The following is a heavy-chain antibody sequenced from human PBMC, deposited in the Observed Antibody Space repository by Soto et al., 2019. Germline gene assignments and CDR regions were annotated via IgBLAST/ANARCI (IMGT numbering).Heavy chain of an antibody. V-gene: IGHV3-30*03. CDR1: GFTFSSYG. CDR2: ISYDGSNK. D-gene: IGHD4-4*01. CDR3: ASPGANAYSNYDYYYGMDV. Sequence: QVQLVESGGGVVQPGRSLRLSCAASGFTFSSYGMHWVRQAPGKGLEWVAVISYDGSNKYYADSVKGRFTISRDNSKNPLYLQMNNLRAEDTAVYYCASPGANAYSNYDYYYGMDVWGQGTTVTVSS. J-gene: IGHJ6*02.